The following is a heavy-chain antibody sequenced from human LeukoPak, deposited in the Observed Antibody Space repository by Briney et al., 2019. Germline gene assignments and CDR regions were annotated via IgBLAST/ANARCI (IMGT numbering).Heavy chain of an antibody. CDR1: GLTFSDYY. D-gene: IGHD2-2*01. CDR3: ARGRCSSSSCLYWYFDL. J-gene: IGHJ2*01. CDR2: ISGSGSHT. V-gene: IGHV3-11*05. Sequence: GGSLRLSCAASGLTFSDYYMSWIRQAPGKGLEWVSYISGSGSHTNSADSVKGRFTISRDNAKNSLYLQMNSLRAEDTAVYCCARGRCSSSSCLYWYFDLWGRGTLVTVSS.